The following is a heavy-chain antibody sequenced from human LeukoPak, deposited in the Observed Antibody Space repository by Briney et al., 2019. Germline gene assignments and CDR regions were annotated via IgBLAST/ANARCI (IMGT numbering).Heavy chain of an antibody. V-gene: IGHV3-21*01. Sequence: GGSLRLSCAASGFSFSNYWMSWVRQAPGKGLEWVSSVTSSGSHVYYPDSLKGRFTISRDNAKNSLYLQMNSLRADDTAVYYCARDHTSGSYHYSDYWGQGTLVTVSS. D-gene: IGHD1-26*01. CDR1: GFSFSNYW. CDR3: ARDHTSGSYHYSDY. CDR2: VTSSGSHV. J-gene: IGHJ4*02.